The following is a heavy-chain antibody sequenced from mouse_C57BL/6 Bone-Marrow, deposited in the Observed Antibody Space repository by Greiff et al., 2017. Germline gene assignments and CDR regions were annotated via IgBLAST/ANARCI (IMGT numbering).Heavy chain of an antibody. Sequence: EVQLVESGGGLVKPGGSLKLSCAASGFTFSDYGMHWVRQAPEKGLEWVAYISSGGSTTYYAAKVKGRFTISEDNAKNTVYLQMTSLRSEYTAMYYCTRRWTKYLDFWGTGTTVTVSS. CDR2: ISSGGSTT. D-gene: IGHD1-1*02. J-gene: IGHJ1*03. CDR3: TRRWTKYLDF. V-gene: IGHV5-17*01. CDR1: GFTFSDYG.